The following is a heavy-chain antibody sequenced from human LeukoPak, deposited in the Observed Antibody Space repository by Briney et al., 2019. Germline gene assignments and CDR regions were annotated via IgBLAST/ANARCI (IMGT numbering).Heavy chain of an antibody. V-gene: IGHV4-34*01. J-gene: IGHJ3*02. Sequence: SETLSLTCAVYGGSFSGYYWSWIRQPPGKGLEWIGEINHSGSTNYNPSLKSRVTISVDTSKNQFSLKLSSVTAADTAVYYCAREPMVRGGDDAFDIWGQGTMVTVSS. CDR1: GGSFSGYY. CDR3: AREPMVRGGDDAFDI. D-gene: IGHD3-10*01. CDR2: INHSGST.